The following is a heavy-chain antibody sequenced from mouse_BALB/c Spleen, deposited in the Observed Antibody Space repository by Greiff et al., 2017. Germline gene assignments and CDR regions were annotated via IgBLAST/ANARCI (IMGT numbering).Heavy chain of an antibody. CDR2: IYPGSGNT. D-gene: IGHD3-3*01. V-gene: IGHV1-77*01. J-gene: IGHJ4*01. CDR1: GYTFTDYY. Sequence: VQLVESGAELARPGASVKLSCKASGYTFTDYYINWVKQRTGQGLEWIGEIYPGSGNTYYNEKFKGKATLTADKSSSTAYMQLSSLTSEDSAVYFCARRGTPYYAMDYWGQGTSVTVSS. CDR3: ARRGTPYYAMDY.